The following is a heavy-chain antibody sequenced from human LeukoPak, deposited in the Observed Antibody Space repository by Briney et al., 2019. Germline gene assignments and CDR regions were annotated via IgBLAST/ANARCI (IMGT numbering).Heavy chain of an antibody. J-gene: IGHJ4*02. V-gene: IGHV3-21*01. CDR3: ARSLRVAVAASY. Sequence: GGSLRLSCAASGFTFSSYSMNWVRQAPGKGLEWVSSISSSSSYIYYADSVKGRFTISRDNAKNSLYLQMNSLTAEDTAIYYCARSLRVAVAASYWGQGTLVTVSS. CDR1: GFTFSSYS. CDR2: ISSSSSYI. D-gene: IGHD6-19*01.